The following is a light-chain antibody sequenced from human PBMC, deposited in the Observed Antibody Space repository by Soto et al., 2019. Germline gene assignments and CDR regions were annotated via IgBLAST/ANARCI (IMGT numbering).Light chain of an antibody. V-gene: IGKV3-11*01. CDR1: RSVSSY. J-gene: IGKJ5*01. Sequence: EIVLTQSPATLSLSPGESATLSCRASRSVSSYLAWYQQKPGQAPRLLIYGASTRATGIPARFSGSGSGTDFTLTISRLEPEDFAVYYCQQHGISHITFGQGTRLEIK. CDR2: GAS. CDR3: QQHGISHIT.